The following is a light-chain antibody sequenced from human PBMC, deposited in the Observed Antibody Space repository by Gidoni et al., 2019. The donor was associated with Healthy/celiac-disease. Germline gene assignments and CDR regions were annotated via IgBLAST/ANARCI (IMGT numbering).Light chain of an antibody. CDR2: DAS. Sequence: EIGLTQSPATLSLSPGERATLSCRASQSVSSYLAWYQQKPGQAPRLLIYDASNRATGIPARFSGSGSGTDFTLTISSLEPEDFAVYYCQQRSNWPPVFGGGTKVEIK. J-gene: IGKJ4*02. CDR1: QSVSSY. CDR3: QQRSNWPPV. V-gene: IGKV3-11*01.